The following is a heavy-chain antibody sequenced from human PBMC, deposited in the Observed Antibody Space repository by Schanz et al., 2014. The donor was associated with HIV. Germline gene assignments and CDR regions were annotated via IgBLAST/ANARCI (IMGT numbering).Heavy chain of an antibody. CDR3: ARDRISTVGAPHFDL. V-gene: IGHV3-30*03. CDR2: ISFDGSEK. Sequence: QVQLAESGGGVVQPGGSLRLSCAASGFTFSSYGMYWVRQAPGKGLEWVAVISFDGSEKYYADSVKGRFTISRDNSKNTLHLQMNSLRTEDTAVYYCARDRISTVGAPHFDLWGQGTLVTVSS. J-gene: IGHJ4*02. D-gene: IGHD1-26*01. CDR1: GFTFSSYG.